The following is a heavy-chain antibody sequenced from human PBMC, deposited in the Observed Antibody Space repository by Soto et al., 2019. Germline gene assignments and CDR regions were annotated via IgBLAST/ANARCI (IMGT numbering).Heavy chain of an antibody. CDR1: GYTFTSYG. V-gene: IGHV1-18*01. J-gene: IGHJ4*02. D-gene: IGHD6-13*01. Sequence: ASVKVSCKASGYTFTSYGISWVRQAPGQGLEWMGWISAYNGNTNYAQKLQGRVTMTTDTSTSTAYMELRSLRSDDTAVYYCAKAAGTFRMNWVDYWGQGTLVTVSS. CDR3: AKAAGTFRMNWVDY. CDR2: ISAYNGNT.